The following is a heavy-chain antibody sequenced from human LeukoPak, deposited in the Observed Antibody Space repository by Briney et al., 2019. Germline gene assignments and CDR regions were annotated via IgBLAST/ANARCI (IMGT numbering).Heavy chain of an antibody. V-gene: IGHV3-74*01. J-gene: IGHJ5*02. CDR1: GFTLGNAW. D-gene: IGHD1-14*01. Sequence: GGSLRLSCAASGFTLGNAWMHWVRQAPGEGLVWVSRIDSDGTTTIYADSVKGRFTISRDNAKNTVYLQMNSLGVEDTAVYYCARDRPHNWFDPWGQGTLVTVSS. CDR2: IDSDGTTT. CDR3: ARDRPHNWFDP.